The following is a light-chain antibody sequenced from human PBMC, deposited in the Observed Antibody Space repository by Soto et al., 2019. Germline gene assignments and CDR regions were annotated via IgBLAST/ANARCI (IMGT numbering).Light chain of an antibody. CDR1: QSVDNY. CDR2: DTS. V-gene: IGKV3-11*01. J-gene: IGKJ4*01. CDR3: QQRKIWPPLT. Sequence: EVVLTQSPATLSLSPGERATLSCRASQSVDNYLSWYQQKPGQAPRLLIYDTSNRATGIPARFSGSGSGTDFTLTISSLEPEDFAVYYCQQRKIWPPLTFGGGTKVEI.